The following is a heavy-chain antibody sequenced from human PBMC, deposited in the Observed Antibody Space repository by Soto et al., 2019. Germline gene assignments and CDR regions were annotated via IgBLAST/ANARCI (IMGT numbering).Heavy chain of an antibody. CDR1: GFTFSSYA. CDR3: GKERDPGIAARHPNYYSYGMDV. Sequence: EVQLLESGGGLVQPGGSLRLSCAASGFTFSSYAMSWVRQAPGKGLEWVSAISGSGGSTYYADSVKGRFTISRDNSTNKLNLHMNSLRAEDTAVYYCGKERDPGIAARHPNYYSYGMDVWGQGATVTVAS. V-gene: IGHV3-23*01. J-gene: IGHJ6*02. CDR2: ISGSGGST. D-gene: IGHD6-6*01.